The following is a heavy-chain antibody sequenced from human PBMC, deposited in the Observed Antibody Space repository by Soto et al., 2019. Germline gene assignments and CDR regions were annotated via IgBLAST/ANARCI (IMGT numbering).Heavy chain of an antibody. Sequence: QVQLVQSGAEVRKPGASVKVSCEASGYTFTTYDISWVRQAPGQGPEWLGWISAYSGDKKYAQKFQGRVTMTTDTSTITAYMELRSLRSDDTAIYYCTRTPRGAGTFDYWGQGTLVTVSS. CDR1: GYTFTTYD. CDR2: ISAYSGDK. J-gene: IGHJ4*02. V-gene: IGHV1-18*01. CDR3: TRTPRGAGTFDY. D-gene: IGHD2-15*01.